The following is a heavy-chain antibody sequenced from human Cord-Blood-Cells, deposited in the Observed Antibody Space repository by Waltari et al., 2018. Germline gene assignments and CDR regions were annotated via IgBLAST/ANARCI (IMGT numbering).Heavy chain of an antibody. CDR1: GGSFSGYY. V-gene: IGHV4-34*01. D-gene: IGHD2-2*01. CDR2: INHSGST. J-gene: IGHJ5*02. Sequence: QVQLQQWGAGLLKPSETLSLTCAVYGGSFSGYYWSWIRQPPGKGLEWIGEINHSGSTNYNPSLKSRVTISVDTSKNQFSLKLSSVTAADTAVYYCASWVVVVPAANWFDPWGQETLVTVSS. CDR3: ASWVVVVPAANWFDP.